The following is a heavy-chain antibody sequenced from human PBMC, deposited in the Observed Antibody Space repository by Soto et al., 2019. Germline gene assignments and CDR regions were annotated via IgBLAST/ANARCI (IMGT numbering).Heavy chain of an antibody. Sequence: ASLKVAFKTSCYTFSSYFISLFLHSPGQPLEWLGWISLYSDGTNYAQNFQGRVSITTDTSTTKAYMELRSLRSDDTAVYYCARLVKGAEDWFGTWGKGPLVTXS. J-gene: IGHJ5*02. V-gene: IGHV1-18*01. D-gene: IGHD6-6*01. CDR3: ARLVKGAEDWFGT. CDR1: CYTFSSYF. CDR2: ISLYSDGT.